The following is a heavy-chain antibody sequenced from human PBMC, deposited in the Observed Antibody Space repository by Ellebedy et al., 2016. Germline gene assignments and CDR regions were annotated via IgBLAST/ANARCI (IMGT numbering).Heavy chain of an antibody. CDR2: IYYSGYT. J-gene: IGHJ4*02. CDR3: ARGSYTGGFHFDS. D-gene: IGHD2-8*02. Sequence: SETLSLTCTVSGGSISSGGSYWGWIRQHPGKGLEWIGYIYYSGYTNYNLSLKSRVTLSIDTSKTQFSLMLSSVTAADTAVYFCARGSYTGGFHFDSWGQGSLVTVSA. CDR1: GGSISSGGSY. V-gene: IGHV4-61*08.